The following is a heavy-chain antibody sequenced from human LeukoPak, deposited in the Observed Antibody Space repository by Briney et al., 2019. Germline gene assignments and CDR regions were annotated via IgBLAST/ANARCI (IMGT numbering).Heavy chain of an antibody. Sequence: ASVKVSCKASGYTFTSCAMNWVRQAPGQGLEWMGWINTNTGNPTYAQGFTGRFVFSLDTSVSTAYLQISSLKAEDTAVYYCAREGIAAAGTPGGYYYGMDVWGQGTTVTVSS. J-gene: IGHJ6*02. CDR2: INTNTGNP. V-gene: IGHV7-4-1*02. CDR1: GYTFTSCA. CDR3: AREGIAAAGTPGGYYYGMDV. D-gene: IGHD6-13*01.